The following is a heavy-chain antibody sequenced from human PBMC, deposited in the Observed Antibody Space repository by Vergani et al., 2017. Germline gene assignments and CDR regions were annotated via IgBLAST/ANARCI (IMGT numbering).Heavy chain of an antibody. V-gene: IGHV1-69*02. J-gene: IGHJ4*02. CDR2: IIPILGIA. D-gene: IGHD6-19*01. CDR1: GGTFSSYT. Sequence: QVQLVQSGAEVKKPGSSVKVSCKASGGTFSSYTISWVRQAPGQGLEWMGRIIPILGIANYAQKFQGWVTMTRDTSISTAYMELSRLRSDDTAVYYCARGPHYYSSGWSAFDYWGQGTLVTVSS. CDR3: ARGPHYYSSGWSAFDY.